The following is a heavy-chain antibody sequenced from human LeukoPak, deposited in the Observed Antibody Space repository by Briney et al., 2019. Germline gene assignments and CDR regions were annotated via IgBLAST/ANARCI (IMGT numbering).Heavy chain of an antibody. CDR1: GFNFNNYG. V-gene: IGHV3-30*02. D-gene: IGHD1-26*01. CDR2: IRSDGSDE. CDR3: AKGITGTGSYSVADH. J-gene: IGHJ4*02. Sequence: GGSLRLSCLASGFNFNNYGIHWVRQAPGKGLEWVAFIRSDGSDEYYGDFVKGRFIISRDNSKSTLYLQMNSLRAEDTAVYYCAKGITGTGSYSVADHWGQGILVTVSS.